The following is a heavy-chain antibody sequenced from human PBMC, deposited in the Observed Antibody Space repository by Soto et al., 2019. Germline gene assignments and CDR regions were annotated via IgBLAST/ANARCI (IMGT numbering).Heavy chain of an antibody. CDR3: ARDALGKIDY. CDR1: GGSISSGGYY. J-gene: IGHJ4*02. Sequence: SETLSLTCTVSGGSISSGGYYWSWIRQHPGKGLEWIGYIYYSGSTYYNPSLKSRVTISVDTSKNQFSLKLSTVTAADTAVYYCARDALGKIDYWGQGTLVTVSS. CDR2: IYYSGST. V-gene: IGHV4-31*03.